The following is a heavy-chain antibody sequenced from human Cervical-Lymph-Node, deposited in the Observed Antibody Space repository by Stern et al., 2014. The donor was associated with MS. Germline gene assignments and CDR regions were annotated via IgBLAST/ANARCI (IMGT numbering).Heavy chain of an antibody. J-gene: IGHJ5*02. CDR1: GGTFSNHG. CDR3: AREGAHEDGHNNWFDP. D-gene: IGHD5-24*01. Sequence: VQLVESEAEVKKPGSSVNVSCKASGGTFSNHGISWVRQAPGQGLEWMGGIIPTFGTTHYAQKFQGRVTITADPSTNTVYMELSSLRFADTAVYYCAREGAHEDGHNNWFDPWGQGTLVTVSS. CDR2: IIPTFGTT. V-gene: IGHV1-69*01.